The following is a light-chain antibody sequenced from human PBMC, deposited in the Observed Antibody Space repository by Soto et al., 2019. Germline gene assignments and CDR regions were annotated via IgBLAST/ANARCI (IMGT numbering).Light chain of an antibody. V-gene: IGLV2-14*01. CDR3: SSYTSSTTVV. CDR2: DVS. Sequence: QSALTQPASVSGSPGQSITISCTGTSSDVGGYNYVSWYQQHPCKAPKLMIYDVSNRPSGVSNRFSGSKSGNTASLTISGLRSQDEGDYYCSSYTSSTTVVFGGGTKLTVL. J-gene: IGLJ2*01. CDR1: SSDVGGYNY.